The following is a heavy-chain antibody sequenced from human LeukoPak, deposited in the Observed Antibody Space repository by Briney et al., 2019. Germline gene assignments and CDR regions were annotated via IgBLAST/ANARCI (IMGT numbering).Heavy chain of an antibody. CDR3: ARGHRYCSSTSCYTEYYFDY. CDR1: GGSISSGGYY. V-gene: IGHV4-31*03. D-gene: IGHD2-2*02. Sequence: PSQTLSLTCTVSGGSISSGGYYWSWIRQHPGKGLEWIGYIYYSGSTYYNPSLKSRVTISVDTSKNQFSLKLSSVTAADTAVYYCARGHRYCSSTSCYTEYYFDYWGQGTLVTVSS. J-gene: IGHJ4*02. CDR2: IYYSGST.